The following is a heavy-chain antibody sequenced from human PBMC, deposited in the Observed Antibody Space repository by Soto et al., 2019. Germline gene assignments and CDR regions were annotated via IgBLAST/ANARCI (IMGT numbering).Heavy chain of an antibody. Sequence: EVQLVASGGGLVQPGGSLRLSCVASGFTFSNYGMNWVRQAPGKGLEWVSHISSSSSTIYYAESVKGRFTISRDNAKNSLYLQMNSLRGEDTAVYYCASSFITTVGTTGWGQGTLVTVSS. D-gene: IGHD1-1*01. CDR3: ASSFITTVGTTG. J-gene: IGHJ4*02. V-gene: IGHV3-48*01. CDR2: ISSSSSTI. CDR1: GFTFSNYG.